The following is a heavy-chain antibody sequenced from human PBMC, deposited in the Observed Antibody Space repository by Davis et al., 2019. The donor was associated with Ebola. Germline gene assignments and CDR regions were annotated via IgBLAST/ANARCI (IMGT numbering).Heavy chain of an antibody. CDR3: AKDNRNIWSEV. CDR2: ISSSSNYI. V-gene: IGHV3-21*04. Sequence: GESLKISCAASGFTFSTHAMNWVRQAPGKGLEWVSFISSSSNYIYYADSVKGRFTISRDNSKNTLYLQMNGLRVEDTAIYYCAKDNRNIWSEVWGQGTMLTVSS. CDR1: GFTFSTHA. J-gene: IGHJ3*01. D-gene: IGHD2/OR15-2a*01.